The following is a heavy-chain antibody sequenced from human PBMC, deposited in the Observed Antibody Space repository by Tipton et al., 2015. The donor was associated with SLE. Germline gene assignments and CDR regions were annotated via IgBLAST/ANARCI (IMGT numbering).Heavy chain of an antibody. V-gene: IGHV4-4*08. CDR1: GGSISSHY. J-gene: IGHJ4*02. Sequence: TLSLTCTVSGGSISSHYWSWIRQPPGKGLEWIGYIYTSGSTTYNPSLKSRVTISVDTSKNQFSLKLSSVTAADTAVYYCARERGDYGDYFDYWGQGTLVTVSS. D-gene: IGHD4-17*01. CDR2: IYTSGST. CDR3: ARERGDYGDYFDY.